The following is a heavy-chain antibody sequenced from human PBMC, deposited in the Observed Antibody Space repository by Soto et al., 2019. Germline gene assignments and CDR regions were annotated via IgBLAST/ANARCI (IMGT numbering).Heavy chain of an antibody. Sequence: GGSLRLSCATSGFTFSSYWMHWVRQVPGKGLLWVSRIDEYGNTINYADSVRGRFTISRDNARNTLYLEMNSLRAEDTALYYCTRDVGGKGAYWGPGTLVTVSS. D-gene: IGHD3-10*01. CDR2: IDEYGNTI. J-gene: IGHJ4*02. V-gene: IGHV3-74*01. CDR3: TRDVGGKGAY. CDR1: GFTFSSYW.